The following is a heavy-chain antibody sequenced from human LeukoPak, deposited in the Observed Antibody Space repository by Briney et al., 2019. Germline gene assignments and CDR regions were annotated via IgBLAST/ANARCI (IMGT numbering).Heavy chain of an antibody. CDR1: GFTFSSYS. V-gene: IGHV3-23*01. J-gene: IGHJ4*02. CDR2: ISGSGGST. D-gene: IGHD4-23*01. Sequence: GGSLRLSCAASGFTFSSYSMNWVRQAPGKGLEWVSAISGSGGSTYYADSVKGRFTISRDNSKNTLYLQMNSLRAEDTAVYYCAKADDGWVVTQYFDYWGQGTLVTVSS. CDR3: AKADDGWVVTQYFDY.